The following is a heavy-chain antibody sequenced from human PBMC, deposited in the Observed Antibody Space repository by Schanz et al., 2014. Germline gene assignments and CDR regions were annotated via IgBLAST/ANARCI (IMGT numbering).Heavy chain of an antibody. D-gene: IGHD5-12*01. Sequence: EVQLVESGGGLVKPGGSLRLSCAASGFTFSNYWMSWVRQAPGKGLEWVANIKQDESERSYVDSVKGRFTISRDNAKNSVYLQMNSLRPEDTAVYYCAAEGSIYWVQGFDYWGQGTLVTVSS. V-gene: IGHV3-7*01. J-gene: IGHJ4*02. CDR1: GFTFSNYW. CDR3: AAEGSIYWVQGFDY. CDR2: IKQDESER.